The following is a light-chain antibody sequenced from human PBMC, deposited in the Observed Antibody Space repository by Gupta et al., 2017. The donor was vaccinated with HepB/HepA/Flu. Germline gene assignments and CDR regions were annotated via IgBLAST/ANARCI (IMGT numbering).Light chain of an antibody. J-gene: IGKJ5*01. CDR3: QQANSFPLT. CDR1: QGISW. Sequence: DIQMTQSPSSVSASVGDTVTITCRASQGISWLAWYQQKPGKAPNLLIYAASTLQSGVPSRFSGGGSGTSFTLTISSLQPEDFATYYCQQANSFPLTFGQWTRLDIK. CDR2: AAS. V-gene: IGKV1D-12*01.